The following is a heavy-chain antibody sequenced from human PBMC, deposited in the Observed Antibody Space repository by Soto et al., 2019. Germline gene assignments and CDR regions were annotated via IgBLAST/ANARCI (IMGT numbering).Heavy chain of an antibody. CDR1: GDSVSSDITS. V-gene: IGHV6-1*01. CDR2: TYYRSKWFH. Sequence: QGQLQQSGPGLVKPSQTLSLTCAISGDSVSSDITSWNWIRQSPSRGLEWLGRTYYRSKWFHDYAASVKSRITINPDTSKNEFSLELNSMTTEDTAVYYCARGNALDVWGQGTVVTVSS. J-gene: IGHJ3*01. D-gene: IGHD3-10*01. CDR3: ARGNALDV.